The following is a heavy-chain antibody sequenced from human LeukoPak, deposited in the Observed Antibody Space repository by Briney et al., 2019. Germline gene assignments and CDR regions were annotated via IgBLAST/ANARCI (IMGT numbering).Heavy chain of an antibody. CDR3: AKGGMFDGDGYNYIGY. V-gene: IGHV3-NL1*01. D-gene: IGHD5-24*01. Sequence: GGSLRLSCSASGITLSKFAINWVRQPPGKGLEWVSVIFPSTGEIHYADSVKGRFTISRDNSKNTLYLQMNSLRAEDTAVYYCAKGGMFDGDGYNYIGYWGQGTLVTVSS. CDR1: GITLSKFA. CDR2: IFPSTGEI. J-gene: IGHJ4*02.